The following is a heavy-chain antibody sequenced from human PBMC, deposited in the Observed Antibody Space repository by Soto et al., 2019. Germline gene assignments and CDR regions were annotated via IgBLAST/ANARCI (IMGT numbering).Heavy chain of an antibody. Sequence: QVQLQESGPRLVTPSETLTLTCSVSGGSITNHYWGWIRQPPGKVLEFIGRIYPSGRAHYNPSLQDRVTMSVDTSKNKFSLKVNSVTAADTAIYYCARDYAVNTAVDYWYFDLWCRGTLVTVSS. V-gene: IGHV4-4*07. J-gene: IGHJ2*01. CDR3: ARDYAVNTAVDYWYFDL. CDR1: GGSITNHY. D-gene: IGHD5-18*01. CDR2: IYPSGRA.